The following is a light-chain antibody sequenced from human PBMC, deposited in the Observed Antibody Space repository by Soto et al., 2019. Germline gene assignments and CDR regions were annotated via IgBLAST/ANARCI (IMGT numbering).Light chain of an antibody. Sequence: QSALTQPASVSGSPGRSITISCSGTSSDDGAYNYVSWYQQHPGKAPKLLIYAVSHRPSGVSNRFSGSKSGNTASLTISGLQAEAEGDDYCSSVTSSSTLRTIEVVIGGGTKLTVL. CDR1: SSDDGAYNY. V-gene: IGLV2-14*01. CDR3: SSVTSSSTLRTIEVV. J-gene: IGLJ2*01. CDR2: AVS.